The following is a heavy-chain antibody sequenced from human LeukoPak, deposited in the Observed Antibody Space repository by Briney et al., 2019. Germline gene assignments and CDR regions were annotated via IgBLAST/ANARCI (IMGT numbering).Heavy chain of an antibody. CDR2: SRNKANGYTP. CDR3: SRSQSSGNDVSDI. D-gene: IGHD3-22*01. V-gene: IGHV3-72*01. CDR1: GFIFSDYY. J-gene: IGHJ3*02. Sequence: PGGSLRLSYAASGFIFSDYYIDWVRQPPGKGLEWVGRSRNKANGYTPEYAASVRGRFTISRDDSKNSLYLQMNSLKTEDTAVYHCSRSQSSGNDVSDIWGRGTMVTVSS.